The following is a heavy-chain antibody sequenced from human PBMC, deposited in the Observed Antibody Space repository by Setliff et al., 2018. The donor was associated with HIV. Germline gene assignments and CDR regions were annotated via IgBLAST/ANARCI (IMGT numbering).Heavy chain of an antibody. D-gene: IGHD3-22*01. V-gene: IGHV1-18*01. J-gene: IGHJ1*01. CDR1: GYTFTSYG. CDR2: INAGNGNT. Sequence: ASVKVSCKASGYTFTSYGISWVRQASGQRLEWMGWINAGNGNTKYSQKFQGRVTITRDTSASTAYMELSSLRSEDTAVYYCAADPMYYYDDRGFHYWGQGTLVTVSS. CDR3: AADPMYYYDDRGFHY.